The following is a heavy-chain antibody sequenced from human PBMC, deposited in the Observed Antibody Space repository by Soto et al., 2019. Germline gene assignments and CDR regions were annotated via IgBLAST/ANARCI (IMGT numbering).Heavy chain of an antibody. D-gene: IGHD3-10*01. V-gene: IGHV4-59*08. CDR2: IYYSGST. CDR3: ARRYGSGLDY. CDR1: GGSISSYY. Sequence: QVQLQESGPGLVKPSETLSLTCTVSGGSISSYYWSWIRQPPGKGLEWIGYIYYSGSTNYNPSLKSRVTTSVDPSKTQFALKLSSVTAADTAVYYCARRYGSGLDYWGQGTLVTVSS. J-gene: IGHJ4*02.